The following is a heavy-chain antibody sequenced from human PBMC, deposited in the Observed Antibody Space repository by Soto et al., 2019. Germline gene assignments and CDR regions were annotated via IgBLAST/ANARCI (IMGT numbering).Heavy chain of an antibody. Sequence: QVQLVESGGGVVQPGRSLRLSCAVSGFTFSSYGMHWVRQAPGKGLEWVAVIWYDGSNKYYTDSVKGRFTISRDNSKNTLYLQMNSLSVEDTAVYYCARDSGLRYFVSFGYWGQGTLVTVPS. V-gene: IGHV3-33*01. CDR2: IWYDGSNK. J-gene: IGHJ4*02. CDR1: GFTFSSYG. CDR3: ARDSGLRYFVSFGY. D-gene: IGHD3-9*01.